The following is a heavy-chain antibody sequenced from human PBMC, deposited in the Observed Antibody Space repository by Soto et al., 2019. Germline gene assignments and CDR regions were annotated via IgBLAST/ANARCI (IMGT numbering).Heavy chain of an antibody. V-gene: IGHV1-18*01. CDR2: INTYNGNT. Sequence: GASVKVSCKTSGYIFTTYGINWVRQAPGQGLEWMGWINTYNGNTKHAQNLQGRVTMTTDTSTSTVYMELGSLRSDDTAIYFCARSHSSSWYVLDYWG. CDR1: GYIFTTYG. D-gene: IGHD6-13*01. J-gene: IGHJ4*01. CDR3: ARSHSSSWYVLDY.